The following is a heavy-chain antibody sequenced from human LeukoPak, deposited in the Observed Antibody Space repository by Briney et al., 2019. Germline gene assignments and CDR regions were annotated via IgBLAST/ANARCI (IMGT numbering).Heavy chain of an antibody. V-gene: IGHV3-53*01. D-gene: IGHD3-10*01. Sequence: GGSLRLSCVASGFAVSTTYMSWVRQAPGKGLEWVSAIYSGGAYYAYADSVKGRFTISRDTSKNTLYLQMNSLRVEDTAVYYCARVTLIRGPPPVWGRGTLVTVSS. J-gene: IGHJ4*02. CDR3: ARVTLIRGPPPV. CDR2: IYSGGAY. CDR1: GFAVSTTY.